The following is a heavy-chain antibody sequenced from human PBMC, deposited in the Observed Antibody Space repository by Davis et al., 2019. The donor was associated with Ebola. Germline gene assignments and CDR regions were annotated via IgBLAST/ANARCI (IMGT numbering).Heavy chain of an antibody. CDR2: ISYDGSDK. CDR3: AKATTGNAPSFEH. V-gene: IGHV3-30*04. CDR1: GFTFSSSA. J-gene: IGHJ4*02. D-gene: IGHD2-8*02. Sequence: GESLKISCTASGFTFSSSAMHWFRQAPGKGLEWVAVISYDGSDKFYAGSVKGRFTISRDNSRNTVYLQMNFLSADDTAVYYCAKATTGNAPSFEHWGQGVLVTVSS.